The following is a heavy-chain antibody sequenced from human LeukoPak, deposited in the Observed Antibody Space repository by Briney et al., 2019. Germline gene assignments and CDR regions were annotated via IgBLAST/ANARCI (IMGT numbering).Heavy chain of an antibody. CDR1: GGTFSGYA. Sequence: ASVKVSCKASGGTFSGYAISWVRQAPGQGLEWMGGIIPIFGTANYAQKFQGRVTITTDESTSTAYMELSSLRSEDTAVYYCANKGGPCTNGVCYNYYHYSYMDVWGKGTTVTVSS. V-gene: IGHV1-69*05. CDR2: IIPIFGTA. CDR3: ANKGGPCTNGVCYNYYHYSYMDV. D-gene: IGHD2-8*01. J-gene: IGHJ6*03.